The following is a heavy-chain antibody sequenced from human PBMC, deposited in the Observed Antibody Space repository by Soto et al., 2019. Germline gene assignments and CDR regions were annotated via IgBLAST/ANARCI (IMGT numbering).Heavy chain of an antibody. CDR3: AKDRDQTGDADDAFDI. Sequence: PGGSLRLSCAASGFTFDDYAMHWVRQAPGKGLEWVSGISWNSGSIGYADSVKGRFTISRDNAKNSLYLQMNSLRAEDTALYYCAKDRDQTGDADDAFDIWGQGTMVTVS. CDR2: ISWNSGSI. J-gene: IGHJ3*02. CDR1: GFTFDDYA. V-gene: IGHV3-9*01. D-gene: IGHD7-27*01.